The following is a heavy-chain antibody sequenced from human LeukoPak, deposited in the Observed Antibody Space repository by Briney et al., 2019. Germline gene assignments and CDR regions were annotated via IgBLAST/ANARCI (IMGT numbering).Heavy chain of an antibody. D-gene: IGHD5-24*01. CDR2: LYRGGTI. J-gene: IGHJ6*02. CDR3: ARDQNGRDGYSYSGYYGMDV. CDR1: GFTLSNDF. Sequence: GGSLRLSCVASGFTLSNDFMSWVRLAPGKGLEWVSVLYRGGTIYYADSVKGRFTISRDNAKNTLYLQMNSLRAEDTAVYYCARDQNGRDGYSYSGYYGMDVWGQGTTVTVSS. V-gene: IGHV3-66*01.